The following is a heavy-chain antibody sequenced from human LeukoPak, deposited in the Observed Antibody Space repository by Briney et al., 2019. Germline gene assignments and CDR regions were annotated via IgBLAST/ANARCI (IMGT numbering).Heavy chain of an antibody. D-gene: IGHD3-22*01. J-gene: IGHJ3*02. V-gene: IGHV3-9*01. CDR1: GFNFDEYA. Sequence: GRSLRLSCAASGFNFDEYAMHWVRQAPGKGLEWVSGISWNSDTIGYADSVKGRFTISRGIAKNSLYLQMNSLRVEDTALYYCAKDILYYFDTSGYGAFDIWGQGTMVTVSS. CDR3: AKDILYYFDTSGYGAFDI. CDR2: ISWNSDTI.